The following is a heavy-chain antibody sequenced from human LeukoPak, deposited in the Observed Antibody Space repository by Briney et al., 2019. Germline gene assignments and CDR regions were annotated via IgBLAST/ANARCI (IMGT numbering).Heavy chain of an antibody. CDR2: ISSSGSTI. J-gene: IGHJ4*02. Sequence: PGRSLRLSCAASGFTFDDYAMHWVRQAPGKGLEWVSYISSSGSTIYYADSVKGRFTISRDNAKNSLYLQMNSLRAEDTAVYYCARELKFDSGSPRGYWGQGTLVTVSS. CDR1: GFTFDDYA. D-gene: IGHD1-26*01. CDR3: ARELKFDSGSPRGY. V-gene: IGHV3-11*01.